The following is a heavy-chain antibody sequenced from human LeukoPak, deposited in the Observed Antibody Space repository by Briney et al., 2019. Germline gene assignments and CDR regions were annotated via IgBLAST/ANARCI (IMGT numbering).Heavy chain of an antibody. Sequence: PSETLSLTCTVSGGSINGYYWSWIRQPPGKGLEWIGYIYYSGSTNYNPSLKSRVTISVDTSKNQFSLKLSSVTAADTAVYYCARGEKVWLRPWGQGTLVTVSS. D-gene: IGHD5-12*01. CDR3: ARGEKVWLRP. CDR1: GGSINGYY. J-gene: IGHJ4*02. V-gene: IGHV4-59*01. CDR2: IYYSGST.